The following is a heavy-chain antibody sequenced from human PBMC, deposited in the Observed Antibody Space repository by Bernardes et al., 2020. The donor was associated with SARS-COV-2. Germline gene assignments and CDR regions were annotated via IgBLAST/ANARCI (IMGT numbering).Heavy chain of an antibody. V-gene: IGHV3-23*01. CDR3: AKDQISFNSRFDAFDV. CDR2: HYGGPADT. CDR1: GFAFNTYA. Sequence: GSLRLSCAASGFAFNTYAMTWVRQAPGKGLEWVATHYGGPADTHYAESVKGRFTVARDESRSTLYLQMNSLRADDTAVYYCAKDQISFNSRFDAFDVWGRGTLVIVSS. J-gene: IGHJ3*01. D-gene: IGHD2-21*01.